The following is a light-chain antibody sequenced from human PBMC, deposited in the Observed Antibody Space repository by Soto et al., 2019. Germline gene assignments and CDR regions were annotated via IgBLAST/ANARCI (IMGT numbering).Light chain of an antibody. V-gene: IGKV1-39*01. CDR1: QSISSY. CDR2: AAS. J-gene: IGKJ4*01. CDR3: QQGYSTPLT. Sequence: DIPMTQSPSSLSASVGDRVTITCRASQSISSYLNWYQQKPGKAPKLLIYAASSLQSGVPSRFSGSGPGTDLTHTISSLQPEDFAPYYCQQGYSTPLTVRGGTKVEIK.